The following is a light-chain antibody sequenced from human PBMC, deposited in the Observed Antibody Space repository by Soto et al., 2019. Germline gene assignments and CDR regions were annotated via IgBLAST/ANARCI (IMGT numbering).Light chain of an antibody. CDR1: QSVSNNY. CDR3: QQYGSSRT. Sequence: EVVLPQSPGTRSLCRAERSTISCSASQSVSNNYLAWYQQKPGQAPRLLIYDASSRATGIPDRFSGSGSGTDFTLTISRLEPEDFAVYYCQQYGSSRTFGQGTKVDIK. V-gene: IGKV3-20*01. CDR2: DAS. J-gene: IGKJ1*01.